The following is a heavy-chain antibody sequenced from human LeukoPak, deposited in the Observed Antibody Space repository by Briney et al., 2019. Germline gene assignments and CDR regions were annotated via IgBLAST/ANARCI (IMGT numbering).Heavy chain of an antibody. J-gene: IGHJ6*03. CDR2: IYSGGST. D-gene: IGHD3-10*01. Sequence: GGSLRLSCAASGFTVSTSYMSCVRQAPGKGLEWVSVIYSGGSTYYADSVKGRFTISRDNSKNTLFLQMNSLRAEDTAVYYCARDYYGSGNYYMDVWGKGTTVTVSS. V-gene: IGHV3-53*01. CDR1: GFTVSTSY. CDR3: ARDYYGSGNYYMDV.